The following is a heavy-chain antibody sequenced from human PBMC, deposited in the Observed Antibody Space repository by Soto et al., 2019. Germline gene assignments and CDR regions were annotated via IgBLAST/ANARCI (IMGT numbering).Heavy chain of an antibody. V-gene: IGHV4-59*01. J-gene: IGHJ4*02. CDR1: GVSISDYY. D-gene: IGHD2-2*01. Sequence: QVQLQESGPGLVKPSETLSLTCTVSGVSISDYYWSWIRQPPGKGLEWIGYIHYSGSTDYNPSLKGRVPISVDPSKNQFSLELTSVTATDTAVYYCARDFGRHCSSNSCEPFYFDYWGQGTLVTVSS. CDR3: ARDFGRHCSSNSCEPFYFDY. CDR2: IHYSGST.